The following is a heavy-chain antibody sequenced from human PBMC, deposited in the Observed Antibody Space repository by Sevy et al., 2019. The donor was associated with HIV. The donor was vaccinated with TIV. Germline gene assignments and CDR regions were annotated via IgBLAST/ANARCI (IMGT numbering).Heavy chain of an antibody. Sequence: GGSLRLSCIASGFTFSTYRMNWVRQAPGKGLEWVSSITFSSNYIYYADSVKGRFIISRDNAKNSLYLQMNSLRAEDTAVYYCAREDTSGWYGFDYWGQGTLVTVSS. CDR1: GFTFSTYR. V-gene: IGHV3-21*01. J-gene: IGHJ4*02. CDR2: ITFSSNYI. D-gene: IGHD6-19*01. CDR3: AREDTSGWYGFDY.